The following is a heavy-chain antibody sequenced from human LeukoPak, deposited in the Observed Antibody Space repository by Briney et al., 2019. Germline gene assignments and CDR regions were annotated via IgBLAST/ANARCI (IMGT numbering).Heavy chain of an antibody. V-gene: IGHV3-11*05. CDR1: GLTFSDYY. CDR2: ISSSSSYT. CDR3: ARGSRVIDY. Sequence: GGSLRLSCAASGLTFSDYYMSWIRQAPGKGLEWVSFISSSSSYTMSADSVKGRFTISRDNAKNSLYLQMNSLRAEDTAVYYCARGSRVIDYWGQGTLVTVSS. J-gene: IGHJ4*02. D-gene: IGHD2-15*01.